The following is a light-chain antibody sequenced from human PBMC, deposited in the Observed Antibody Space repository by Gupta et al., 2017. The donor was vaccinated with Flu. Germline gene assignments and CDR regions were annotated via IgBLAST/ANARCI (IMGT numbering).Light chain of an antibody. CDR2: TAS. J-gene: IGKJ4*01. Sequence: ETVMTQSPVILSTSPAERVTLSCRASQNVGRNLAWYQQKPGRAPRLLIFTASTRAADVPARFSGSGSGTDFTLTIDGLQSEDFPIYFCQQYTKWPISFGGGTTVDIK. CDR3: QQYTKWPIS. V-gene: IGKV3D-15*01. CDR1: QNVGRN.